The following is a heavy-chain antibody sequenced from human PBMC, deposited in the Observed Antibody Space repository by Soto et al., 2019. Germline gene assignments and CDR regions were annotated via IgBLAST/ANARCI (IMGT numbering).Heavy chain of an antibody. J-gene: IGHJ6*02. CDR1: GGSISSYY. Sequence: SETLSLTCTVSGGSISSYYWSWIRQPPGKGLEWIGYIYYSGSTNYNPSLKSRVTISVDTSKNQFSLKLSSVTAADTAVYYCARNPAAQMATIMGYYYYGMDVWGQGTTVTVSS. CDR2: IYYSGST. D-gene: IGHD5-12*01. CDR3: ARNPAAQMATIMGYYYYGMDV. V-gene: IGHV4-59*01.